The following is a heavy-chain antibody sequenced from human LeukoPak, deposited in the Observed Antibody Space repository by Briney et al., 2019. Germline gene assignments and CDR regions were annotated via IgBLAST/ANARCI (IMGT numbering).Heavy chain of an antibody. Sequence: ASVKVSCKASGYTFTSYDINWVRQATGQGLEWMGWMNPNSGNTGYAQKFQGRVTITRITSISTAYMELSSLRSEDTAVYYCARALYSSSPVPVDYWGQGTLVTVSS. J-gene: IGHJ4*02. D-gene: IGHD6-6*01. V-gene: IGHV1-8*03. CDR1: GYTFTSYD. CDR2: MNPNSGNT. CDR3: ARALYSSSPVPVDY.